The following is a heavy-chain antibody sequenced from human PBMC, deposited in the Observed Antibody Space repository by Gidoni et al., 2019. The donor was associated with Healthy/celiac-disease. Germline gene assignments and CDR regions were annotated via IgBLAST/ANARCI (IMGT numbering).Heavy chain of an antibody. D-gene: IGHD3-3*01. CDR1: GGPFSGYY. CDR2: INHSGSS. Sequence: QVQLQQWAAGLFKPSETLFLTCVVYGGPFSGYYWSWIRQPPGKGLEWIGEINHSGSSNYNPSLKSRVTISVDTSKNQFSLELSSVAAAATAVCYCARNSWILYGRVYYYYGMDVWGQGTTVTVSS. V-gene: IGHV4-34*01. CDR3: ARNSWILYGRVYYYYGMDV. J-gene: IGHJ6*02.